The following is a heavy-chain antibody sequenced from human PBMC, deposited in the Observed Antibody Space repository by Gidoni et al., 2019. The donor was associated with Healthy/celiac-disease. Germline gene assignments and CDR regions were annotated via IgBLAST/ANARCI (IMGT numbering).Heavy chain of an antibody. D-gene: IGHD1-26*01. CDR2: IYYSGST. CDR3: ARAKTLKGWELLLFDY. Sequence: QVQLQESGPGLVKPSETLSLTCTVSGGSISSYYWSWIRQPPGKGLEWIGYIYYSGSTNYNPSLKSRVTISVDTSKNQFSLKLSSVTAADTAVYYCARAKTLKGWELLLFDYWDQGTLVTVSS. CDR1: GGSISSYY. V-gene: IGHV4-59*01. J-gene: IGHJ4*02.